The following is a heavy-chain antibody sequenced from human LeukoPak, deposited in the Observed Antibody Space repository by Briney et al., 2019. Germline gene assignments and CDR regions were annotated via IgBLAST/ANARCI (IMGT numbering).Heavy chain of an antibody. CDR3: ANFYLDN. CDR1: GDTVSSNSAA. D-gene: IGHD2/OR15-2a*01. J-gene: IGHJ4*02. V-gene: IGHV6-1*01. CDR2: TYFRSKWYN. Sequence: SQTLSLTCAISGDTVSSNSAAWNWIRQSPSRGLEWLGRTYFRSKWYNDYAESVKGRISINPDTSKNQFSLQLNPVNPEDTAVYYCANFYLDNWSQGSLVTVSS.